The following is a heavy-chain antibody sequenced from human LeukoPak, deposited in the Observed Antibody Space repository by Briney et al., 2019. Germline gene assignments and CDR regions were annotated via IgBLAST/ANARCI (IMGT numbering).Heavy chain of an antibody. V-gene: IGHV3-23*01. Sequence: GGSPRLSCAASGFTFDTHAMSWVRQAPGKGLEWVSGINGNGASTYYSDSVKGRFTISRDNSKNTLYLQMSTLRAEDTAVYYCAKDQGYSYYYLDYWGQGTLVTVSS. D-gene: IGHD5-18*01. CDR3: AKDQGYSYYYLDY. CDR1: GFTFDTHA. CDR2: INGNGAST. J-gene: IGHJ4*02.